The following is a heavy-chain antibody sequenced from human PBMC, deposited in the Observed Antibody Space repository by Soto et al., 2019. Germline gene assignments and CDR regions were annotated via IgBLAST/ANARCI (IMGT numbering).Heavy chain of an antibody. CDR1: GFTFSSYW. J-gene: IGHJ4*02. D-gene: IGHD3-22*01. Sequence: GGSLRLSCAASGFTFSSYWMSWVRQAPGKGLEWVANIKQDGSEKYYVDSVKGRFTISRDNAKNSLYLQMNSLRAEDTAMYYCARGRDYYDSSGYYYFDYWGQGTLVTVSS. V-gene: IGHV3-7*03. CDR2: IKQDGSEK. CDR3: ARGRDYYDSSGYYYFDY.